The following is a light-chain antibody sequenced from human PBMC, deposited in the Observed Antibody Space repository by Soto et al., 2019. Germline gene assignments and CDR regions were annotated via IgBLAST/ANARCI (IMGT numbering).Light chain of an antibody. Sequence: QSALTQPASVSGSPGQSITISCTGTSSDVGGYNYVSWYQQHPGKAPKLMIYDVSNRPSGVSNRFSGSKSGYMASLTISGLQSEDEADYYCSSYTSSSTPVVFGGGTKLTVL. J-gene: IGLJ2*01. CDR1: SSDVGGYNY. CDR2: DVS. CDR3: SSYTSSSTPVV. V-gene: IGLV2-14*03.